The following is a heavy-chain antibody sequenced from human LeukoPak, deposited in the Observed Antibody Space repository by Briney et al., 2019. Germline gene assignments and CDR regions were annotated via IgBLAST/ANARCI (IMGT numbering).Heavy chain of an antibody. CDR2: IYYSGST. CDR1: GGSINSYY. J-gene: IGHJ3*02. V-gene: IGHV4-59*08. Sequence: PSDTLSLTCTVSGGSINSYYWSWIRQPPGKGLEWIGYIYYSGSTNYNPSLNSRLTISVDTSKNQFSLKLSSVTAADTAVYYCARHRPDYSNYACAFDIWGQGTMLTVSS. CDR3: ARHRPDYSNYACAFDI. D-gene: IGHD4-11*01.